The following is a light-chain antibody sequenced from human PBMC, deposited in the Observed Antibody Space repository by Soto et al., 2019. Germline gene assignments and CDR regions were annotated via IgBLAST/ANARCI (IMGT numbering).Light chain of an antibody. Sequence: EMVLTQSPGTLSLSPGERATLSCRASQSVSSSYLAWYQQKPGQAPRLLIYGASSRATGIPDRFSGSGSGTDFTLTISRLEPVDFAVYYCQQYGSSPLTFGGGTKVEIK. J-gene: IGKJ4*01. CDR3: QQYGSSPLT. CDR1: QSVSSSY. V-gene: IGKV3-20*01. CDR2: GAS.